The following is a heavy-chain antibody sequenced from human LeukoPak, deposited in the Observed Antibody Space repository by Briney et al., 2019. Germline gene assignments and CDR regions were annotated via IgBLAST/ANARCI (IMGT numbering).Heavy chain of an antibody. V-gene: IGHV4-39*07. D-gene: IGHD7-27*01. J-gene: IGHJ4*02. CDR3: ASRKLGNDY. CDR1: GGSITSSGKY. Sequence: PSETLSLTCAVSGGSITSSGKYGGWVRQPPGKGLEWMGSVFYSGTIYYNPSLKSRVTISADTSQNQFSLKLSSVTAADTAVYYCASRKLGNDYWGQGTLVTVSS. CDR2: VFYSGTI.